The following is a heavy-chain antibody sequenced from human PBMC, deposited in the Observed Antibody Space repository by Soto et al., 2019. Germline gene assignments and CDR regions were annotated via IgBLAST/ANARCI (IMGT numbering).Heavy chain of an antibody. Sequence: ASVKVSCKASGYTFTTYDITWVRLAPGQGLEWMGWASGYSSDTNYAQKFQGRVTMTTDTFTNTAYMELRRLKSDDTAIYYCARWYYDFGHSLDVWGQGTTVTVSS. CDR2: ASGYSSDT. CDR3: ARWYYDFGHSLDV. J-gene: IGHJ6*02. CDR1: GYTFTTYD. D-gene: IGHD3-3*01. V-gene: IGHV1-18*04.